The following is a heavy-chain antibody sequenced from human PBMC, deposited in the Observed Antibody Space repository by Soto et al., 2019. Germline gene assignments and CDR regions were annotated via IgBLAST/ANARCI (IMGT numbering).Heavy chain of an antibody. CDR2: IYYSGST. CDR3: ARDDSGDAFDP. J-gene: IGHJ5*02. Sequence: SETLSLTCTVSGGSISSGGYYWSWIRQHPGKGLEWIGYIYYSGSTNYNPSLKSRVTISVDTSKNQFSLKLSSVTAADTAVYYCARDDSGDAFDPWGQGTLVTVSS. V-gene: IGHV4-61*08. D-gene: IGHD1-26*01. CDR1: GGSISSGGYY.